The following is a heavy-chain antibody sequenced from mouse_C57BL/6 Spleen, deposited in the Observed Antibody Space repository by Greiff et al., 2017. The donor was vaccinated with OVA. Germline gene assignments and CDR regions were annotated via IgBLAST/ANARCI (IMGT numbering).Heavy chain of an antibody. CDR2: IHPNSGST. CDR1: GYTFTSYW. J-gene: IGHJ1*03. Sequence: QVQLQQPGAELVKPGASVKLSCKASGYTFTSYWMHWVKQRPGQGLEWIGMIHPNSGSTNYNEKFKSKATLTVDKSSSTAYMQLSSLTSEDSAVYYCARSGWGYWYFDVWGTGTTVTVSS. D-gene: IGHD3-1*01. V-gene: IGHV1-64*01. CDR3: ARSGWGYWYFDV.